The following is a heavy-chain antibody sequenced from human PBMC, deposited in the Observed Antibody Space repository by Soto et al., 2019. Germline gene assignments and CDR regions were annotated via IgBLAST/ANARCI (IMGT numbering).Heavy chain of an antibody. CDR3: ARASTTVTRAYYIDY. D-gene: IGHD4-17*01. Sequence: QVQLVESGAGVVQPGRSVRLSCAASGFTFSSYAMHWVRQAPGKGLEWVAVISHDVSNKYYADYVKGRITISRDNSKNPLYEQMNSRRAEDTAVYCGARASTTVTRAYYIDYWGQGTRVTVSS. CDR2: ISHDVSNK. J-gene: IGHJ4*02. V-gene: IGHV3-30-3*01. CDR1: GFTFSSYA.